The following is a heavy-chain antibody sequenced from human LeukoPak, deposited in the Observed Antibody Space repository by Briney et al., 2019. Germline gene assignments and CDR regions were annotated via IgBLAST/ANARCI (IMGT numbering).Heavy chain of an antibody. V-gene: IGHV1-69*01. CDR1: GGTFSSYA. CDR2: IIPIFGTA. CDR3: AKDREMATGGFDI. D-gene: IGHD5-24*01. Sequence: GASVKVSCKASGGTFSSYAISWVRQAPGQGLEWMGGIIPIFGTANYAQKFQGRVTITADESTSTVYMELSSLRSEDTAVYYCAKDREMATGGFDIWGQGTMVTVYS. J-gene: IGHJ3*02.